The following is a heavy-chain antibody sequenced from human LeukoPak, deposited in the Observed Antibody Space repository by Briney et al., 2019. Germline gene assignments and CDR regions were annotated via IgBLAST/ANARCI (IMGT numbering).Heavy chain of an antibody. V-gene: IGHV3-30*18. CDR1: GFTFSSYG. D-gene: IGHD5-12*01. CDR2: ISYDGSNK. J-gene: IGHJ5*02. Sequence: PGGSLRLSCAASGFTFSSYGMHWVRQAPGKGLEWVAVISYDGSNKYYADSVKGRFTISRDNSKNTLYLQMNSLRAEDTAVYCCAKGSRRQGWIWFEPGGQGTLVTVSS. CDR3: AKGSRRQGWIWFEP.